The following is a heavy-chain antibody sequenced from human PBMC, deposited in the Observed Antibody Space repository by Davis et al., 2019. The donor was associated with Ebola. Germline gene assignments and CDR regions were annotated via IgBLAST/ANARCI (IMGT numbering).Heavy chain of an antibody. J-gene: IGHJ4*02. CDR3: ARGVRHQWLHLDY. CDR1: GFTFSSYW. CDR2: IWYDGSNK. V-gene: IGHV3-33*08. Sequence: GGSLRLSCAASGFTFSSYWMSWVRQAPGKGLEWVAVIWYDGSNKYYADSVKGRFTISRDNSKNTLYLQMNSLRAEDTAVYYCARGVRHQWLHLDYWGQGTLVTVSS. D-gene: IGHD2-8*01.